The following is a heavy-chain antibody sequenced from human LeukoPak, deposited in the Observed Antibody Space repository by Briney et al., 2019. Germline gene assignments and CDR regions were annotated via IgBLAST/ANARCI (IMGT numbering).Heavy chain of an antibody. CDR1: GFTFSSYG. CDR3: ARGPPPNYDSSGYYFGP. V-gene: IGHV3-30*03. CDR2: ISYDGSNK. J-gene: IGHJ5*02. Sequence: GRSLRLSCAASGFTFSSYGMHWVRQAPGKGLEWVAVISYDGSNKYYADSVKGRFTISRDNSKNTLYLQMNSLRAEDTAVYYCARGPPPNYDSSGYYFGPWGQGTLVTVSS. D-gene: IGHD3-22*01.